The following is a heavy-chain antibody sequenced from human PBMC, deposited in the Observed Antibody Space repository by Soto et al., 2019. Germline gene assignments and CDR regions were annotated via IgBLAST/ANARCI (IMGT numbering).Heavy chain of an antibody. CDR2: ISGSGGST. D-gene: IGHD3-9*01. J-gene: IGHJ6*02. V-gene: IGHV3-23*01. CDR3: AKGGYYDILTGYYRSDYYYYYGMDV. CDR1: GFTFSSYA. Sequence: GGSLRLSCAASGFTFSSYAMSWVRQAPGKGLEWVSAISGSGGSTYYADSVKGRFTISRDNSKNTLYLQMNSLRAEDTAVYYCAKGGYYDILTGYYRSDYYYYYGMDVWGQGTTVTVSS.